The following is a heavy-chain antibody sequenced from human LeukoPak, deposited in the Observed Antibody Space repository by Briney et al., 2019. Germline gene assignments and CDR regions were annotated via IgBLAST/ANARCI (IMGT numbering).Heavy chain of an antibody. CDR2: IKQDGSEK. CDR1: GFTFSSYW. CDR3: ARDFMGPYYYYGMDV. Sequence: GGSLRLSCAASGFTFSSYWMSWVRQAPGKGLEWVANIKQDGSEKYYVDSVKGRFTISRDNAKNSLYLQMNSLRAEDTAVYYCARDFMGPYYYYGMDVWGQGTTVTVSS. D-gene: IGHD3-10*01. J-gene: IGHJ6*02. V-gene: IGHV3-7*01.